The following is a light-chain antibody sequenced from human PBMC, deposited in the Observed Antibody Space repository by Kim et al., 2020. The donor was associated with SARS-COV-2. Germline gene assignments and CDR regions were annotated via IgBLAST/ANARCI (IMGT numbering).Light chain of an antibody. CDR1: SSNIGSNT. Sequence: GQRVTISCSGSSSNIGSNTVNWYQQLPGTAPKLLIYSNNQRPSGVPDRFSGSKSGTSASLAIRGLQSEDEADYYCAAWDDSLNAVVFGGGTKLTVL. J-gene: IGLJ2*01. CDR3: AAWDDSLNAVV. CDR2: SNN. V-gene: IGLV1-44*01.